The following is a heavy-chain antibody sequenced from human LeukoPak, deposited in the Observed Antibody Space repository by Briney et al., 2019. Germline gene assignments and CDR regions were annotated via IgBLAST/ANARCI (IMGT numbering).Heavy chain of an antibody. Sequence: VRSLRLSCAASGFTFSSYAMSSVRQAPGKGLGWVSGISGSGGSTYYADSVKGRFTISRDNSKNTLYLQMNSLRAEDTAVYYCAKHKRYYGSGSYYLTWGQGTLVTVSS. CDR1: GFTFSSYA. CDR3: AKHKRYYGSGSYYLT. V-gene: IGHV3-23*01. D-gene: IGHD3-10*01. CDR2: ISGSGGST. J-gene: IGHJ5*02.